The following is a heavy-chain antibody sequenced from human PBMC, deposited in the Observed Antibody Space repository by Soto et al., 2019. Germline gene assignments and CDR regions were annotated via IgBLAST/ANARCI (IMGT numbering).Heavy chain of an antibody. V-gene: IGHV3-33*01. J-gene: IGHJ4*02. CDR3: AREDGSGSYLDY. Sequence: QVQLVESGGGVVQPGGSLRLPGAAPGFTFSSYGMHWVRQAPGKGLEWVAVICYDESNKYYADSVKGRFTISRDNSKNTLYLQMNSLRAEDTAVYYCAREDGSGSYLDYWGQGTLVTVSS. CDR1: GFTFSSYG. D-gene: IGHD3-10*01. CDR2: ICYDESNK.